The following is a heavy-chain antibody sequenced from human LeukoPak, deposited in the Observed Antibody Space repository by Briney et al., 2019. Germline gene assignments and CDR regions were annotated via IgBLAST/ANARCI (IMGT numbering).Heavy chain of an antibody. CDR1: GFTFSSYW. V-gene: IGHV3-7*01. Sequence: GGSLRLSCAASGFTFSSYWMSWVRQAPGKGLEWVANIKQDGSEKYYVDSVKGRFTISRDNAKNSLYLQMNSLRAEDTAVYYCARDQYCSSTSCRRDFDYWGQGTLVTVSS. J-gene: IGHJ4*02. CDR2: IKQDGSEK. CDR3: ARDQYCSSTSCRRDFDY. D-gene: IGHD2-2*01.